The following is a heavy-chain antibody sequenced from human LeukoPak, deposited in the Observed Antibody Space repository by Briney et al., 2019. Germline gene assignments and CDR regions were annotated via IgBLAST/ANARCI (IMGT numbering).Heavy chain of an antibody. CDR2: ISSSSSYI. Sequence: PGGSLRLSCAASGFTFSSYSMNWVRQAPGKGLEWVSSISSSSSYIYYADSVKGRFTISRDNAKNSLYLQMNSLRAEDTAVYYCARGIVGAIAPIDYWGKGTLVTVSS. J-gene: IGHJ4*02. D-gene: IGHD1-26*01. CDR1: GFTFSSYS. V-gene: IGHV3-21*01. CDR3: ARGIVGAIAPIDY.